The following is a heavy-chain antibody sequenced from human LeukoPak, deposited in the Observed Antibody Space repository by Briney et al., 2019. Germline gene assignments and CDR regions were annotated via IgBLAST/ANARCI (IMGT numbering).Heavy chain of an antibody. CDR2: MNPNSGNT. CDR1: GYTFTSYD. V-gene: IGHV1-8*01. J-gene: IGHJ4*02. D-gene: IGHD6-13*01. Sequence: ASVKVSCKASGYTFTSYDINWVRQATGQGLEWMGWMNPNSGNTGYAQKFQGRVTMTRNTSISTAYMELSSLRSEDTAVYYCARDQQLPEGFFDFWGQGTLVTVSS. CDR3: ARDQQLPEGFFDF.